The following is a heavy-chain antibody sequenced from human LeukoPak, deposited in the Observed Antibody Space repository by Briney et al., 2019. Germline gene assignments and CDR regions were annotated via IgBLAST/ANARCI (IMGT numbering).Heavy chain of an antibody. D-gene: IGHD1-14*01. J-gene: IGHJ3*02. V-gene: IGHV3-64*02. Sequence: PGGSLRLSCAASGFRFSYHDMNWVRQAPGKGLEFVSSIGAAGAHTFYADSVKGRFTISRDNFRSTMYLQMDGLRPEDSAVYYCARELGGTKTGGFDIWGQGTVVTVSS. CDR3: ARELGGTKTGGFDI. CDR1: GFRFSYHD. CDR2: IGAAGAHT.